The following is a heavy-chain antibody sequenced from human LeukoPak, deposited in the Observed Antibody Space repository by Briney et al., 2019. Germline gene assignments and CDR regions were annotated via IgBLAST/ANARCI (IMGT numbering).Heavy chain of an antibody. J-gene: IGHJ4*02. Sequence: PGGSLRLSCAASGFSFDSHAMNWVRQAPGKGLEWVSSLSESGETTDYADSVKGRFTISRDNAKNSLYLQMNSLRAEDTAVYYCAREGEHYYGSGSYYKAFDYWGQGTLVTVSS. V-gene: IGHV3-23*01. CDR3: AREGEHYYGSGSYYKAFDY. D-gene: IGHD3-10*01. CDR1: GFSFDSHA. CDR2: LSESGETT.